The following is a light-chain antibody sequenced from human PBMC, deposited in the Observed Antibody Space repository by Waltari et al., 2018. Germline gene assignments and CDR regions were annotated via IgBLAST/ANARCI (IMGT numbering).Light chain of an antibody. J-gene: IGKJ2*01. CDR3: QQYGSSPRYT. V-gene: IGKV3-20*01. Sequence: EIVLTQSPGTLSLSTGERATLSCRASQSVSSGYLAWYQQKPGQAPRLLIYGASSRATGIPDRFSGSESGTDFTLTISRLEPEDFAVYYCQQYGSSPRYTFGQGTKLEI. CDR1: QSVSSGY. CDR2: GAS.